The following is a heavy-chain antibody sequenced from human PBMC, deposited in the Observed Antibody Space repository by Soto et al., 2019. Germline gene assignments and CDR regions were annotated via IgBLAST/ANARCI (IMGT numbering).Heavy chain of an antibody. CDR2: ISSSSSTI. V-gene: IGHV3-48*02. CDR1: GFTFSSYS. J-gene: IGHJ4*02. CDR3: ARSDYYDSSGYYPDISFDY. Sequence: GGSLRLSCAASGFTFSSYSMNWVRQAPGKGLEWVSYISSSSSTIYYADSVKGRFTISRDNAKNSLYLQMNSLRDEDTAVYYCARSDYYDSSGYYPDISFDYWGQGTLVTVSS. D-gene: IGHD3-22*01.